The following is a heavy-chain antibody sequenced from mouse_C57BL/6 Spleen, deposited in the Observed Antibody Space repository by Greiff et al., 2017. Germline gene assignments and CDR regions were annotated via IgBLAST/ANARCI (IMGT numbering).Heavy chain of an antibody. J-gene: IGHJ3*01. Sequence: EVKLMESGGGLVKPGGSLKLSCAASGFTFSDYGMHWVRQAPEKGLEWVAYISSGSSTIYYADTVQGRFTISRDTAKNTLFLQMTSLRSEDTAMYYCARSSFAYWGQGTLGTVSA. CDR2: ISSGSSTI. V-gene: IGHV5-17*01. CDR1: GFTFSDYG. CDR3: ARSSFAY.